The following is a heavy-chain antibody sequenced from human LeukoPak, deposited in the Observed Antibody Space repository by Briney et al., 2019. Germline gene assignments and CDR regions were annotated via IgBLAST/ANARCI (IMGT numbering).Heavy chain of an antibody. D-gene: IGHD1/OR15-1a*01. Sequence: GALRLSCAASGFTVSSNYMNWVRQAPGKGLEWVSVIYDGGSTYYSDAVRGRFTASRDPSKNTLYLQMNSLRAEDTAMYYCAKGTKPVMTIPDYWGQGILVTVSS. CDR3: AKGTKPVMTIPDY. V-gene: IGHV3-53*01. CDR1: GFTVSSNY. CDR2: IYDGGST. J-gene: IGHJ4*02.